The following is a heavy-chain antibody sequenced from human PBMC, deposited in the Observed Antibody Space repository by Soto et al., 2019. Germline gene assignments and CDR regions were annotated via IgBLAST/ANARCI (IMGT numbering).Heavy chain of an antibody. J-gene: IGHJ4*02. CDR1: GGSCSGYY. Sequence: SETLSLSCAVYGGSCSGYYWSWIRQPPGKGLEWIGYIYYSGSTYYNPSLKSRVTISVDTSKNQFSLKLSSVTAADTAAYYCARRYSGPIDYWGQGTLVPVSS. V-gene: IGHV4-30-4*01. D-gene: IGHD5-12*01. CDR2: IYYSGST. CDR3: ARRYSGPIDY.